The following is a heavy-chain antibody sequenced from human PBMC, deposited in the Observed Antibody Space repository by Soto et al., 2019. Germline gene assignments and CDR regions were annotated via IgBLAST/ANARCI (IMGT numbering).Heavy chain of an antibody. J-gene: IGHJ4*02. V-gene: IGHV3-74*01. CDR2: IDCDGSRT. CDR3: AREYPPIGIEF. CDR1: GFTFNTYS. Sequence: EMQLVESGGGLVQPGGSLRLSCAASGFTFNTYSMHWVRQAPGKGLVWVSHIDCDGSRTTYADSVRGRFTISRDNAKTSLFRQMISLRGEETAVYYCAREYPPIGIEFWGQGTLVLVSS.